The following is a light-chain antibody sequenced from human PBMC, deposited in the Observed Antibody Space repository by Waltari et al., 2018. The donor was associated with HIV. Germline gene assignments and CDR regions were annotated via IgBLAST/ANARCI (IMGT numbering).Light chain of an antibody. J-gene: IGLJ2*01. CDR3: QSYDSGLGGV. CDR1: HSNLGADSG. V-gene: IGLV1-40*01. CDR2: DNN. Sequence: QSVLPQPPSVSGAPGQSVTISCPGGHSNLGADSGFHWYRQLPGTAPKLLTHDNNNRPSGVPDRFSGSKSGTSASLAITGLQAEDEADYYCQSYDSGLGGVFGGGTKLIVL.